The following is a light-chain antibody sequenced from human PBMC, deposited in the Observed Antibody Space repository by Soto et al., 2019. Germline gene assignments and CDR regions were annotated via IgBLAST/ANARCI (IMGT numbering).Light chain of an antibody. V-gene: IGKV3-11*01. CDR2: DAS. CDR1: QSVSSY. CDR3: QQRSNWPST. Sequence: EIVLTQSPATLSLSPGERATLSCRASQSVSSYLAWYQQKPGQAPRLLIYDASNRATGIPARFSGSGSGTDFTITISSLGPEDFAVYYCQQRSNWPSTFGPGTKVDIK. J-gene: IGKJ3*01.